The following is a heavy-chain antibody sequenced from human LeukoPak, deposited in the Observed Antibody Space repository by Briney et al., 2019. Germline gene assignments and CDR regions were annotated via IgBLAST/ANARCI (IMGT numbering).Heavy chain of an antibody. CDR2: IYYSGST. Sequence: SETLSLTCTVSGGSISSYYWSWIRQPPGKGLEWIGYIYYSGSTNYNPSLKSRVTISVDTSKNQFSLKLSSVTATDTAVYYCARQTFGVLYFDSWGQGTLVVVSS. CDR1: GGSISSYY. V-gene: IGHV4-59*08. CDR3: ARQTFGVLYFDS. J-gene: IGHJ4*02. D-gene: IGHD3-10*01.